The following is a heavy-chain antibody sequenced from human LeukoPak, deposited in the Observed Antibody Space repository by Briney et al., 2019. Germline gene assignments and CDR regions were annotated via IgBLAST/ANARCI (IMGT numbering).Heavy chain of an antibody. Sequence: GESLKISCKGSGYSFTSYWIGWVRQMPGKGLEWMGIIYPGDSDTRYSPSFQGQVTISADKSISTAYLQWSSLKASDTAMYYCARYRDDSSGYSYYYYGMDVWGQGTTVTVSS. V-gene: IGHV5-51*01. J-gene: IGHJ6*02. D-gene: IGHD3-22*01. CDR1: GYSFTSYW. CDR3: ARYRDDSSGYSYYYYGMDV. CDR2: IYPGDSDT.